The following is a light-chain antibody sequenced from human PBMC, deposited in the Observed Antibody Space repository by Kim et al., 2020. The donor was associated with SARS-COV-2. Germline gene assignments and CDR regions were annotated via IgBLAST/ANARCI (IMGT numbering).Light chain of an antibody. CDR1: SSDIGTYTP. CDR3: SSYTTSTTWV. CDR2: DVR. Sequence: GQSITISCTGTSSDIGTYTPVSWFQQFPGRVPQLIIYDVRSRPSGVSSRFSGSKSGDTASLTISGLQAEDEADYYCSSYTTSTTWVFGGGTQLTVL. J-gene: IGLJ3*02. V-gene: IGLV2-14*03.